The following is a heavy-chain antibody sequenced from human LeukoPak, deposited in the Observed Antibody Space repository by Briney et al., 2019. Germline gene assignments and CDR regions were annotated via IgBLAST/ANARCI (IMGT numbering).Heavy chain of an antibody. V-gene: IGHV2-5*02. CDR1: GFSRSTSGGA. Sequence: SGPTLFHPTQPLTLTCIFSGFSRSTSGGAVGWIRQPPGKALEWLTLIYWDDEERYSPSLKSRLTITKDTSKNQVVLTMPKMDPLDAPTYYCAHMAMGSGSYSDWYFDLWGRSTLVTVSS. CDR3: AHMAMGSGSYSDWYFDL. D-gene: IGHD3-10*01. J-gene: IGHJ2*01. CDR2: IYWDDEE.